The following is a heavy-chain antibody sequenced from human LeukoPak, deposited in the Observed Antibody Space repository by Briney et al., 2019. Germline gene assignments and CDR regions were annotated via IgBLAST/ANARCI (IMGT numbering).Heavy chain of an antibody. D-gene: IGHD5-12*01. CDR1: GGSFSGYY. Sequence: SETLSLTCAVYGGSFSGYYWSWIRQPPGKGLEWIGEINHSGSTNYNPSLKSRVTISVDTSKNQFSLKLSSVTAADTAVYYCVRVARTRMGRDAFDIWGQGTMVTVSS. CDR2: INHSGST. V-gene: IGHV4-34*01. CDR3: VRVARTRMGRDAFDI. J-gene: IGHJ3*02.